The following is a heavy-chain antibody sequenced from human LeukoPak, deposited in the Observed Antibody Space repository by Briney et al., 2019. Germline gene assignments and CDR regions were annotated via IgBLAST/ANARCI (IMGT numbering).Heavy chain of an antibody. CDR1: GGSISSSSYY. D-gene: IGHD2-2*01. V-gene: IGHV4-39*07. Sequence: SETLSLTCTVSGGSISSSSYYWGWIRQPPGKGLEWIGSIYYSGSTYYNPSLKSRVTISVDTSKNQFSLKLSSVTAADTAVYYCARVTLDIVVVPAAPDAFDFWGQGTMVTVSS. CDR3: ARVTLDIVVVPAAPDAFDF. CDR2: IYYSGST. J-gene: IGHJ3*01.